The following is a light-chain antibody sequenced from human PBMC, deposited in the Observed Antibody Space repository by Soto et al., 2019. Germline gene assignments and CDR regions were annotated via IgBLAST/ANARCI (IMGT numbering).Light chain of an antibody. V-gene: IGKV3-20*01. CDR2: AAS. CDR3: QHYGSAPRT. CDR1: LSINKNY. Sequence: EVVLTQSPGTLSLSPGERATLSCRANLSINKNYLAWYQQKPGQAPRLLIYAASSRATGIPDRFSGGGSGTDFTLTIGRLEPEDFAVYYCQHYGSAPRTFGQGTKVEVK. J-gene: IGKJ1*01.